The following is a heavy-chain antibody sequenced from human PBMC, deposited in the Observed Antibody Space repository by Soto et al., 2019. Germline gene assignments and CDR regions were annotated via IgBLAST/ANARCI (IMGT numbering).Heavy chain of an antibody. CDR1: GYTFTSYG. Sequence: QVQLVQSGAEVKKPGASVKVSCKASGYTFTSYGISWVRQAPGQGLEWMGWISAYNGNTNYAQKLQGRVTMTTDTATSTAYMELRSLRSDDTAVYYCARLISHNWNDGDYYYGMDVWGQGTTFTVSS. V-gene: IGHV1-18*04. CDR3: ARLISHNWNDGDYYYGMDV. D-gene: IGHD1-20*01. CDR2: ISAYNGNT. J-gene: IGHJ6*02.